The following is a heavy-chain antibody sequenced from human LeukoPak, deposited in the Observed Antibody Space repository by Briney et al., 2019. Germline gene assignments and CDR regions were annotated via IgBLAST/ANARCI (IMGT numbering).Heavy chain of an antibody. CDR1: GFTFSSYS. CDR2: ISSSSSYI. Sequence: PGGPLRLSCAASGFTFSSYSMNWVRQAPGKGLEWVSSISSSSSYIYYADSVKGRFTISRDNAKNSLYLQMNSLRAEDTAVYYCARDLTHVVVVATPGYWGQGTLVTVSS. CDR3: ARDLTHVVVVATPGY. D-gene: IGHD2-21*01. J-gene: IGHJ4*02. V-gene: IGHV3-21*01.